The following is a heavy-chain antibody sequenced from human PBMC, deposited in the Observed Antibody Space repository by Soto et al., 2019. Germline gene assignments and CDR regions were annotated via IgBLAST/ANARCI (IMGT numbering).Heavy chain of an antibody. J-gene: IGHJ4*02. CDR1: GFTFSDYA. CDR2: IGGSGVTT. CDR3: ARDRARYQNNYFDF. D-gene: IGHD2-2*01. Sequence: EVQLLESGGGLVQPGGSLRLSCAASGFTFSDYAMSWVRQAPGKGLEWVSTIGGSGVTTYYADSVTGRFTISRDNSKNTVYLQMNSLRAEDTAVFYCARDRARYQNNYFDFWGQGTLVSVSS. V-gene: IGHV3-23*01.